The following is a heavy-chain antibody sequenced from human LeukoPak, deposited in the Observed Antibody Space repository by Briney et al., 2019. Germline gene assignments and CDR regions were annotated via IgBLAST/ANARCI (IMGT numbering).Heavy chain of an antibody. CDR2: MSGSGITT. Sequence: GGSLRLSCAASGFTFSSHGMSWVRQAPGKGLEWVSAMSGSGITTYYADSVKGRFTISRDNSKNTLYLQMNSLRAEDTAVYNCAKGDFYGSGRDYYYYMDVWGKGTTVTISS. J-gene: IGHJ6*03. V-gene: IGHV3-23*01. CDR3: AKGDFYGSGRDYYYYMDV. CDR1: GFTFSSHG. D-gene: IGHD3-10*01.